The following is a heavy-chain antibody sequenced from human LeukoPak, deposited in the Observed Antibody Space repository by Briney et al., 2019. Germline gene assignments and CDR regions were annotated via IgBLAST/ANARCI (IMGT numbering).Heavy chain of an antibody. V-gene: IGHV1-46*01. CDR1: GYTFTSYY. CDR2: INPSGGST. Sequence: GASVKVSCKASGYTFTSYYMHWVRQAPGQGLEWMGIINPSGGSTSYAQKFQGRVTMTRDMSTSTAYMELSSLRSEDTAVYYCARDQSGYYYVDYWGQGTLVTVSS. CDR3: ARDQSGYYYVDY. D-gene: IGHD3-3*01. J-gene: IGHJ4*02.